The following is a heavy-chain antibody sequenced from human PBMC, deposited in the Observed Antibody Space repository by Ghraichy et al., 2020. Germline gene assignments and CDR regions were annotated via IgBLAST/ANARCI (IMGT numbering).Heavy chain of an antibody. CDR1: GGSISSYY. V-gene: IGHV4-59*01. CDR2: IYYSGST. Sequence: SETLSLTCTVSGGSISSYYWSWIRQPPGKGLEWIGYIYYSGSTNYNPSLKSRVTISVDTSKNQFSLKLSSVTAADTAVYYCAGRGCSGGSCFFGHHTTIPFDYWGQGTLVTVSS. CDR3: AGRGCSGGSCFFGHHTTIPFDY. J-gene: IGHJ4*02. D-gene: IGHD2-15*01.